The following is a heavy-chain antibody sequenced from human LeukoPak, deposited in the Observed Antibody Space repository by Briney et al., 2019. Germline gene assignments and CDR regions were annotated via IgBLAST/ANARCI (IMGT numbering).Heavy chain of an antibody. Sequence: PSETLSLTCTVSGGSISSGGYYWSWIRQHPGKGLEWIGYIYYSGSTYYNPPLRSRVTISADTSKNQFSLKLSSVTAADTAVYFCAREYCSGASCYFDYWGQGTLVTVSS. V-gene: IGHV4-31*03. CDR1: GGSISSGGYY. CDR2: IYYSGST. J-gene: IGHJ4*02. CDR3: AREYCSGASCYFDY. D-gene: IGHD2-15*01.